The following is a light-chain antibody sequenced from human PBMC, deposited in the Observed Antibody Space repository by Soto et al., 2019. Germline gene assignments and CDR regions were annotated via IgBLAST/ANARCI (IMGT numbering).Light chain of an antibody. Sequence: EIVMTQSPATLSVSPGERATLSCRASQSVSSNLAWYQQKPGQAPRLLTYDASNRATGIPARFSGSGSGTDFTLTISSLEPEDFAVYYCQQRSNWPPSITFGQGTRLEIK. V-gene: IGKV3-11*01. CDR1: QSVSSN. CDR2: DAS. CDR3: QQRSNWPPSIT. J-gene: IGKJ5*01.